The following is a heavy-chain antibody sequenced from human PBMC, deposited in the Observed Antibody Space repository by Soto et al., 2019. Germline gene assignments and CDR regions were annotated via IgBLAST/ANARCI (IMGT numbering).Heavy chain of an antibody. CDR1: GGSIGGYY. Sequence: SETLSLTCTVSGGSIGGYYWSWIRQPPGKGLEWIGYIYYSGSTNYNPSLKSRVTISVDTSKNQFSLKLSSVTAADTAVYYCARGHYYYDSIDYWGQGTLVTVSS. V-gene: IGHV4-59*01. D-gene: IGHD3-22*01. J-gene: IGHJ4*02. CDR3: ARGHYYYDSIDY. CDR2: IYYSGST.